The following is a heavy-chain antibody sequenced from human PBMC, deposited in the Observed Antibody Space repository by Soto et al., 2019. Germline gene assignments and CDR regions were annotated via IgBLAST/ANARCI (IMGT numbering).Heavy chain of an antibody. CDR1: GGSVSNQTYY. D-gene: IGHD6-13*01. CDR2: VYYSGTT. CDR3: ARDSVASSWSGDYYYYGMDV. Sequence: XGTLALTCSVSGGSVSNQTYYWSWIRQPPGKRLEWIGYVYYSGTTNYNPSLKSRVTISVDLSKNQFSLRLSSVTTADTAVYYCARDSVASSWSGDYYYYGMDVWGQGTTVTVSS. V-gene: IGHV4-61*01. J-gene: IGHJ6*02.